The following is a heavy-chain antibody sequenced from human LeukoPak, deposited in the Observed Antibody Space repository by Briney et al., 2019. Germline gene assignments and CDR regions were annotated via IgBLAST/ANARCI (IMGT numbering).Heavy chain of an antibody. CDR2: IKQDGSEE. D-gene: IGHD2-2*02. J-gene: IGHJ4*02. V-gene: IGHV3-7*01. Sequence: GGSLRLSCAASGFTFSNYSMHWVRQPPGKGLEWVANIKQDGSEEYYVDSVKGRFTISRGNAKNSLILQMNSLRAEDTAVYYCAKEGYCSSTSCYTNYWGQGTLVTVSS. CDR3: AKEGYCSSTSCYTNY. CDR1: GFTFSNYS.